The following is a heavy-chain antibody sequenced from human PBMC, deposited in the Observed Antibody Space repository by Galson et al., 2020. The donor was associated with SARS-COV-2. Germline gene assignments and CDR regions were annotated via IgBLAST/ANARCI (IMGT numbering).Heavy chain of an antibody. CDR2: INHSGST. CDR3: ARGWGTAVAGPTDFDD. Sequence: SETLSLTCAVYGGSFSGYYWSWIRQPPGKGLEWIGEINHSGSTNYNPSLKSRVTISVDTSKNQFSLKLSSVTAADTAVYYCARGWGTAVAGPTDFDDWGQGTLVTVSS. V-gene: IGHV4-34*01. D-gene: IGHD6-19*01. CDR1: GGSFSGYY. J-gene: IGHJ4*02.